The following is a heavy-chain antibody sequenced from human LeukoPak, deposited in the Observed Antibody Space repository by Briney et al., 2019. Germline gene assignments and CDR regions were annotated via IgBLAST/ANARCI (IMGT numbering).Heavy chain of an antibody. D-gene: IGHD3-9*01. Sequence: GGSLRLSCAASGFTVSSNYMSWVRQAPGKGLEGVSVIYSGGSTYYAVCVNGRFTIPHVKSKNPLHLQMNSLRAEDTAVYYCARAGNDILTGYYRGVNNYFDYWGQGTLVTVSS. CDR1: GFTVSSNY. CDR3: ARAGNDILTGYYRGVNNYFDY. V-gene: IGHV3-53*01. J-gene: IGHJ4*02. CDR2: IYSGGST.